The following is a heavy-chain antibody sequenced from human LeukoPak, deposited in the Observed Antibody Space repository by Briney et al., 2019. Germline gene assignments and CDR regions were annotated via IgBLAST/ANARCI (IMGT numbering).Heavy chain of an antibody. CDR2: IYTSGST. D-gene: IGHD3-10*01. Sequence: SQTLSLTCTVSGGSISSGSYYWSWIRQPAGKGLEWIGRIYTSGSTNYNPPLKSRVTISVDTSKNQFSLKLSSVTAADTAVYYCARDDFGSYWGQGILVTDSS. CDR1: GGSISSGSYY. J-gene: IGHJ4*02. CDR3: ARDDFGSY. V-gene: IGHV4-61*02.